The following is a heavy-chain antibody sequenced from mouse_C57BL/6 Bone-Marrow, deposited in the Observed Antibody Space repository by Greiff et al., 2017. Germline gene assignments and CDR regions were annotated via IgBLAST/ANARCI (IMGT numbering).Heavy chain of an antibody. D-gene: IGHD2-3*01. CDR3: TRSAGYYVPFFDY. CDR1: GYTFTSYW. V-gene: IGHV1-5*01. J-gene: IGHJ2*01. Sequence: VQLQQSGTVLARPGASVKMSCKTSGYTFTSYWMHWVKQRPGQGLEWIGAIYPGNSDTSYNQKFKGKAKLTAVTSASTAYMELSSLTNEDSAVYYCTRSAGYYVPFFDYWGQGTTLTVSS. CDR2: IYPGNSDT.